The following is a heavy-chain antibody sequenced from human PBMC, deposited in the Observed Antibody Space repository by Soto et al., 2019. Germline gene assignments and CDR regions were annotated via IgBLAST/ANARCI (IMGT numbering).Heavy chain of an antibody. V-gene: IGHV3-30*18. CDR2: ISYDGSNK. CDR1: GFTFSSYG. CDR3: AKDADDSSGWLRFYYYGMDV. J-gene: IGHJ6*02. D-gene: IGHD6-19*01. Sequence: GGSLRLSCAASGFTFSSYGMHWVRQAPGKGLEWVAVISYDGSNKYYVDSVKGRFTISRDNSKNTLYLQMNSLRAEDTAVYYCAKDADDSSGWLRFYYYGMDVWGQGTTVTVSS.